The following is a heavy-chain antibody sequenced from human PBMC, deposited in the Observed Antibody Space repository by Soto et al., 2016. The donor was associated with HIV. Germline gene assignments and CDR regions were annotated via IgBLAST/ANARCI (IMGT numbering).Heavy chain of an antibody. Sequence: QLLLQESGPGLVKPSETLSLACTVSGDSITSNSHYWGWIRQPPGKGLEWIGSIFYTGVTYYNPSLKSRVSISVDTSEKQFSLKLSSATAADTAVYFCARLIKGGYSGYDRGGAVESWGQGTLVTVSS. CDR3: ARLIKGGYSGYDRGGAVES. V-gene: IGHV4-39*01. D-gene: IGHD5-12*01. CDR1: GDSITSNSHY. CDR2: IFYTGVT. J-gene: IGHJ5*02.